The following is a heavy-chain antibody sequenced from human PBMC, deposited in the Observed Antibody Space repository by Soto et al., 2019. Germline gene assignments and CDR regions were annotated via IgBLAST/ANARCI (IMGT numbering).Heavy chain of an antibody. CDR1: GFSFSTYD. CDR3: ARDRCFDGSCYSASDS. Sequence: GGSLRLSCAASGFSFSTYDMDWVRQAPGKAPEWIAHISTTSFTINYADSVKGRFTISRDNARNSLYLEMKSLRDEDTAVYYCARDRCFDGSCYSASDSWGQGILVTVSS. V-gene: IGHV3-48*02. D-gene: IGHD2-15*01. CDR2: ISTTSFTI. J-gene: IGHJ5*01.